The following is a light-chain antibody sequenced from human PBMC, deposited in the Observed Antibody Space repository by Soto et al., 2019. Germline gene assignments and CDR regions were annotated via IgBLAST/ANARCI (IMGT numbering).Light chain of an antibody. CDR1: SSDVGGYNY. CDR2: EVS. V-gene: IGLV2-14*01. CDR3: TSYRSSSPHTYV. J-gene: IGLJ1*01. Sequence: QSALTQPASVSGSPGQSITISCTGTSSDVGGYNYVSWYQQHPGKAPKLMISEVSNRPSGVSNRFSGSKSGITASLTISGLQAEDEADYYCTSYRSSSPHTYVFGTGTKLTVL.